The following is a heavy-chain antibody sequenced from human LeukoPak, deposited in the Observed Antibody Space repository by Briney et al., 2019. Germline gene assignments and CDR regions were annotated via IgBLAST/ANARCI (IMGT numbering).Heavy chain of an antibody. J-gene: IGHJ4*02. Sequence: PSETLSLTCTVSGGSISSYYWSWIRQPPGKGLEWIGEINHSGSTNYNPSLKSRVTISVDTSKNQFSLKLSSVTAADTAVYYCARASMVRGVMRYWGQGTLVTVSS. V-gene: IGHV4-34*01. D-gene: IGHD3-10*01. CDR1: GGSISSYY. CDR2: INHSGST. CDR3: ARASMVRGVMRY.